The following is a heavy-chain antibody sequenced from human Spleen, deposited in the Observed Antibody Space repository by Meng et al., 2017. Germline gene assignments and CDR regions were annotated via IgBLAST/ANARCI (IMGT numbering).Heavy chain of an antibody. CDR3: ARVWCSSTSCYYYYYGMEV. Sequence: SVKVSCKGSGGTFSSYAISWVRQAPGQGLEWMGGIIPIFGTANYAQKFQGRVTMTRNTSISTVYMELSSLRSEDTAVYYCARVWCSSTSCYYYYYGMEVWGQGTTVTVSS. CDR1: GGTFSSYA. CDR2: IIPIFGTA. J-gene: IGHJ6*02. D-gene: IGHD2-2*01. V-gene: IGHV1-69*05.